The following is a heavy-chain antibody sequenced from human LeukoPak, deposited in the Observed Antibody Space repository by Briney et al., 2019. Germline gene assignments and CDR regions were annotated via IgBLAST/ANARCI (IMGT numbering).Heavy chain of an antibody. Sequence: GGSLRPSCAASGFTFSSYSMNWVRQAPGKGLEWVSSISSSSSYIYYADSVKGRFTIYRDNAKNSLYLQMNSLRAEDTAVYYCARTPGYSSGWYSFDYWGQGTLVNVSS. J-gene: IGHJ4*02. CDR3: ARTPGYSSGWYSFDY. V-gene: IGHV3-21*01. CDR2: ISSSSSYI. CDR1: GFTFSSYS. D-gene: IGHD6-19*01.